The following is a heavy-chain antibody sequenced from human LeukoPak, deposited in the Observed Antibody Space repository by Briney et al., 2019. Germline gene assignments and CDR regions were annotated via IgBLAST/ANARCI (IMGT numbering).Heavy chain of an antibody. CDR2: ISGSGGST. V-gene: IGHV3-23*01. D-gene: IGHD6-13*01. Sequence: GGSLRLSCAASGFTFSSYAMSWVRQAPGKGLEWVSGISGSGGSTYYADSVKGRFTISRDNSKNTLYLQMNSLRAEDTAVYYCANSEAAADYYYYYGMDVWGQGTTVTVSS. CDR1: GFTFSSYA. J-gene: IGHJ6*02. CDR3: ANSEAAADYYYYYGMDV.